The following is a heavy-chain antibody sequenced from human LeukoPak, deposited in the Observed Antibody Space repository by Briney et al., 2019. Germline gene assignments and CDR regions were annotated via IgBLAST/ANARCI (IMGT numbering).Heavy chain of an antibody. CDR1: GLTFSSHE. D-gene: IGHD5-12*01. J-gene: IGHJ4*02. Sequence: SGGSLRLSCAASGLTFSSHEMNWVRQAPGKGLEWVSYISSSGNTIYCADSVKGRFTISRDNAKNSLYLQMNSLGAEDTAVYYCARDLGVATTDYWGQGTLVTVSS. V-gene: IGHV3-48*03. CDR3: ARDLGVATTDY. CDR2: ISSSGNTI.